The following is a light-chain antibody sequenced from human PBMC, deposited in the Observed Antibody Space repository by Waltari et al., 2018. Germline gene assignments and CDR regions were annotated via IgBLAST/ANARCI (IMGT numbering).Light chain of an antibody. CDR2: EVT. CDR1: SSDIGYYHL. Sequence: QSALTQPASVSGSPGQSITISCTGTSSDIGYYHLVPWYQHLPGKAPKVMIYEVTKRPSGVSNRFSGSKSGNTASLTISGVQAEDEGHYYCCSYAGSGTWVFGGGTKLTVL. V-gene: IGLV2-23*02. J-gene: IGLJ3*02. CDR3: CSYAGSGTWV.